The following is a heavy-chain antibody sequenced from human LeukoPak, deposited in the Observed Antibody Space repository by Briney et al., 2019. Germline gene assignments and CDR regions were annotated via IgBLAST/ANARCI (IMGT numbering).Heavy chain of an antibody. CDR1: GGSISSYY. CDR2: IYYSGST. CDR3: AGTQPSDSGPGDY. D-gene: IGHD1-26*01. J-gene: IGHJ4*02. V-gene: IGHV4-59*12. Sequence: SETLSLTCTVSGGSISSYYWSWIRQPPGKGLEWIGYIYYSGSTNYNPSLKSRVTISVDTSKNQFSLKLSSVTAADTAVYYCAGTQPSDSGPGDYWGQGTLVTVSS.